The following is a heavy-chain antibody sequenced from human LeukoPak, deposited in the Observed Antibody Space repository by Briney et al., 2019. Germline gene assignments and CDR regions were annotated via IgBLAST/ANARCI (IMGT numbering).Heavy chain of an antibody. V-gene: IGHV4-59*01. J-gene: IGHJ6*02. CDR3: ARGDFWSGYYYSSYYYYGMDV. D-gene: IGHD3-3*01. CDR1: GGSISSYY. Sequence: SETLSLTCTVSGGSISSYYWSWIRQPPGKGLEWIGYIYYSGSTNYNPSLKGRVTISVDTSKNQFSLKLSSVTAADTAVYYCARGDFWSGYYYSSYYYYGMDVWGQGTTVTVSS. CDR2: IYYSGST.